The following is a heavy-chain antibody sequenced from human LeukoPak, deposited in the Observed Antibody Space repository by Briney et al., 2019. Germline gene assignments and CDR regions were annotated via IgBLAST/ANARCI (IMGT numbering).Heavy chain of an antibody. CDR2: ISAYNGNT. J-gene: IGHJ6*03. D-gene: IGHD3-22*01. CDR3: ARGSYYDSSGCPRPYYYYYYMDV. Sequence: DSVKVSCKASGYTFTSYGISWVRQAPGQGLELMGWISAYNGNTNYAQKLQGRVTMTTDTSTSTAYMELRSLRSDDTAVYYCARGSYYDSSGCPRPYYYYYYMDVWGKGTMVTVSS. V-gene: IGHV1-18*01. CDR1: GYTFTSYG.